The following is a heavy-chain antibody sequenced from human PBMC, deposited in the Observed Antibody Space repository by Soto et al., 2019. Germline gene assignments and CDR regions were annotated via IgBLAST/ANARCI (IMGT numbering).Heavy chain of an antibody. J-gene: IGHJ3*02. CDR3: ARVRGIAVADAFDI. V-gene: IGHV6-1*01. D-gene: IGHD6-19*01. CDR1: GDRVSSNSAA. Sequence: SQTLSLTCAISGDRVSSNSAAWNWIRHSPSRGLEWLGRTYYRSKWYNDYAVSVKSRITINPDTSKNQFSLQPNSVTPEDTAVYYCARVRGIAVADAFDIWGQGTMVTVSS. CDR2: TYYRSKWYN.